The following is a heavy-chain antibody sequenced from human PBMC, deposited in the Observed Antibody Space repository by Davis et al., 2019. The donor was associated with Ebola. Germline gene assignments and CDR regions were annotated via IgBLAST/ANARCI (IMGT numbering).Heavy chain of an antibody. J-gene: IGHJ3*02. CDR1: GGSISSYY. Sequence: SETLSLTCTVSGGSISSYYWSWIRQPPGKGLEWIGYIYYSGSTNYNPSLKSRVTISLDAPKDQFSLRLTSVTAADTAVYFCARVGGLGSSYLEAFDIWGQGTMVTVFS. D-gene: IGHD1-26*01. V-gene: IGHV4-59*01. CDR2: IYYSGST. CDR3: ARVGGLGSSYLEAFDI.